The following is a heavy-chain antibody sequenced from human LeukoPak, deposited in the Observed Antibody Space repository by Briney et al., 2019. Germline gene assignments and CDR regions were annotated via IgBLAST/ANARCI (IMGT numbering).Heavy chain of an antibody. CDR3: ARGADGVSSNSRGWFDP. CDR1: GFTFSSYE. CDR2: ISSSGSTI. V-gene: IGHV3-48*03. Sequence: GGSLRLSCAASGFTFSSYEMNWVRQAPGKGLEWVSYISSSGSTIYYADSVKGRFTISRDNAKNSLYLQMNSLRAEDMAVYYCARGADGVSSNSRGWFDPWGQGTLVTVSS. D-gene: IGHD2-15*01. J-gene: IGHJ5*02.